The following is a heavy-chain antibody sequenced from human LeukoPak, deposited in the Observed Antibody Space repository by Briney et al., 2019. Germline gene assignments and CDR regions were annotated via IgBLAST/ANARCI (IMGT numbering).Heavy chain of an antibody. J-gene: IGHJ4*02. CDR2: IKEDGSET. V-gene: IGHV3-7*01. CDR1: GFTFSTYW. CDR3: GRDSFETDIDY. D-gene: IGHD1-14*01. Sequence: PGGSLRLSCAASGFTFSTYWMSWVRQAPGKGLEWVANIKEDGSETYYVDSLRGRFTISRDNLKNSLYLQINSLRAEDTAVYYCGRDSFETDIDYWGQGPWSPSPQ.